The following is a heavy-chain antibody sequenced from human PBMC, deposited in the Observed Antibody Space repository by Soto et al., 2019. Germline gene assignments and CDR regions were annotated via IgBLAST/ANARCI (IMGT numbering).Heavy chain of an antibody. CDR3: AREGRADYSDSSGYSNWFDP. Sequence: GASVKVSCKATGYTFSGYYIHWVRQAPGQGLEWMGWINPNSGGTNYAQKFQGWVTMTRDTSISTAYMELSLRSDDTAVYYCAREGRADYSDSSGYSNWFDPWGQGTLVTVSS. CDR1: GYTFSGYY. CDR2: INPNSGGT. D-gene: IGHD3-22*01. V-gene: IGHV1-2*04. J-gene: IGHJ5*02.